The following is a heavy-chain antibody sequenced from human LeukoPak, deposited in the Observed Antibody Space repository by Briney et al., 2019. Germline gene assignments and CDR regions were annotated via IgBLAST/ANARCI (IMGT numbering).Heavy chain of an antibody. V-gene: IGHV7-4-1*02. J-gene: IGHJ4*02. CDR2: INTNTGNP. CDR1: GYTFNTYG. D-gene: IGHD3-10*01. CDR3: ARGSIGAPHHFDY. Sequence: AASVTVFCKASGYTFNTYGMNWVRQAPGQGLEWMGWINTNTGNPTYAQGFTGRFVFSLDTSVSTAYLQISSLKAEDTAVYYCARGSIGAPHHFDYWGQGTLVTVSS.